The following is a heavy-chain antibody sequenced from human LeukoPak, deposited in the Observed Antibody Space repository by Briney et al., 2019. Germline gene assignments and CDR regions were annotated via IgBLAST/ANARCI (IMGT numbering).Heavy chain of an antibody. CDR3: TRLYYYDNSGYKYNWFDP. Sequence: ASVKVSCKASGYTFTGYYMHWMLQAPGQGLEWMGWINPNSGGTDYAQNFQGRVTMTRDTSISTAYMELIRLRPDDTAVYYCTRLYYYDNSGYKYNWFDPWGQGTLVTVSS. D-gene: IGHD3-22*01. V-gene: IGHV1-2*02. CDR2: INPNSGGT. CDR1: GYTFTGYY. J-gene: IGHJ5*02.